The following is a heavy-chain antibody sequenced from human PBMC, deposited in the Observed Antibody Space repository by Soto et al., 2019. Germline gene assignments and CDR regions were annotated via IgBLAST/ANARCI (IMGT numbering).Heavy chain of an antibody. V-gene: IGHV1-69*08. J-gene: IGHJ3*02. Sequence: QVQLVQSGAEVKKPGSSVKVSCKASGGTFSSYTISWVRQAPGQGLEWMGRIIPILGIANYAQKFQGRVTITADKSTSTAYMELSRLRSEDTAVYYCARDPEHDAFDIWGQGTMVTVSS. CDR2: IIPILGIA. CDR3: ARDPEHDAFDI. CDR1: GGTFSSYT.